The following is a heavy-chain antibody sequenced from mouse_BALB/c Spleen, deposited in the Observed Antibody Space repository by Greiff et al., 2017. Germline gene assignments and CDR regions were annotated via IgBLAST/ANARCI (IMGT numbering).Heavy chain of an antibody. V-gene: IGHV1S56*01. CDR3: ARAEVRGYAMDY. Sequence: QLQQSGPELVKPGASVRISCKASGYTFTSYYIHWVKQRPGQGLEWIGWIYPGNVNTKYNEKFKGKATLTADKSSSTAYMQLSSLTSEDSAVYFCARAEVRGYAMDYWGQGTSVTVSS. D-gene: IGHD2-14*01. J-gene: IGHJ4*01. CDR2: IYPGNVNT. CDR1: GYTFTSYY.